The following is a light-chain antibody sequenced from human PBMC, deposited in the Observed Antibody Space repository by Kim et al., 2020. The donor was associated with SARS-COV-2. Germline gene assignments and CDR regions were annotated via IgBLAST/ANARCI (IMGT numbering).Light chain of an antibody. Sequence: SVSPGQTASITCSGDKLGDKYACWYQQTPGQSPVLGIYQDSKRPSGIPERFSGSNSGNTATLTISGTQAMDEADYYCQAWDSSTVVFGGGTQLTVL. CDR3: QAWDSSTVV. CDR1: KLGDKY. V-gene: IGLV3-1*01. CDR2: QDS. J-gene: IGLJ2*01.